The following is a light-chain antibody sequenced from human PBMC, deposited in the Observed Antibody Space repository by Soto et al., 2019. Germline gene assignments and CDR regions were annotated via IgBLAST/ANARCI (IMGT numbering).Light chain of an antibody. CDR1: SGHSSYI. J-gene: IGLJ3*02. CDR2: VEASGSY. CDR3: ETWDSNTHWV. V-gene: IGLV4-60*02. Sequence: QSVLTQSSSASASLGSSVKLTCTLSSGHSSYIIAWYQQQPGKAPRYLMKVEASGSYNKGSGVPDRFSGSSSGADRYLTISNLQFEDEADYYCETWDSNTHWVFGGGTKLTVL.